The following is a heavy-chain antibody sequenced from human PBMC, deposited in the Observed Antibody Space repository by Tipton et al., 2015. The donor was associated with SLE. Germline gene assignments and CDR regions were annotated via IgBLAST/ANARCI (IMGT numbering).Heavy chain of an antibody. CDR1: GYTFTSYD. CDR2: MNPDSGNT. CDR3: ARGHWRSSSGSALEYYFYYMDV. Sequence: QVQLVQSGAEVKKPGASVKVSCKASGYTFTSYDINWVRQAPGQGLEWVGMMNPDSGNTDLAQKFQGRVTMTRNLSITTAFLELPSLRSEDTAVYYCARGHWRSSSGSALEYYFYYMDVWGKGTTVTVSS. D-gene: IGHD6-25*01. J-gene: IGHJ6*03. V-gene: IGHV1-8*02.